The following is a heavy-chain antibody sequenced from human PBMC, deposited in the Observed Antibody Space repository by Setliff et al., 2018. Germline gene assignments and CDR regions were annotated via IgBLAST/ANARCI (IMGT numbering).Heavy chain of an antibody. D-gene: IGHD6-19*01. V-gene: IGHV3-11*04. Sequence: PGGSLRLSCAASGFIFSDYYMSWIRQAPGKGLECISYISSSGSTIYYADSVKGRFTISRDNAKNSLYLQMNSLRAEDTAVYYCARSLPFASVAGTGCDYWGQGTLVTVSS. CDR2: ISSSGSTI. CDR1: GFIFSDYY. J-gene: IGHJ4*02. CDR3: ARSLPFASVAGTGCDY.